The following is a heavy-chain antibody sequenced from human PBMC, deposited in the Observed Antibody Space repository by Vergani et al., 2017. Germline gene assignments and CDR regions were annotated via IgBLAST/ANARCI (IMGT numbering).Heavy chain of an antibody. CDR1: GGSFSGYS. Sequence: QVQLQQWGAGLLKPSETLSLTCAVSGGSFSGYSWRWIRQPPGKGLEWIGEINHSGSTNYNPSLKSRVTISVDTSKNQFSLKLSSVTAADTAVYYCARVPRWLQLRYFDYWGQGTLVTVSS. J-gene: IGHJ4*02. V-gene: IGHV4-34*01. CDR3: ARVPRWLQLRYFDY. D-gene: IGHD5-24*01. CDR2: INHSGST.